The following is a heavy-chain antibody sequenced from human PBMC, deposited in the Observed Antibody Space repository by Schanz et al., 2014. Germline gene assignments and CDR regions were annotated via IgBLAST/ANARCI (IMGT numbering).Heavy chain of an antibody. Sequence: EVQLVESGGDLVQPGGSLRFSCIGSGFTFRSYALGWVRQAPGKGLEWVSLVSASGGGPFYADSVKGRFTISRDNSRKTLYLQMNSLRADDTAVYYCAKDLYNYGIFDSWGQGTLVTVSS. J-gene: IGHJ5*01. V-gene: IGHV3-23*04. CDR3: AKDLYNYGIFDS. D-gene: IGHD3-16*01. CDR1: GFTFRSYA. CDR2: VSASGGGP.